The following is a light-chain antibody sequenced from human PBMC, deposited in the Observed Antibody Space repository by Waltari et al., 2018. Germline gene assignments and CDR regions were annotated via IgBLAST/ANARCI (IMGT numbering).Light chain of an antibody. V-gene: IGKV3-20*01. Sequence: EIVLTQSPGPLSLSPGERAPLSCRASQSVSRTLAWYQQKPGQAPRLLIYDASSRATGTPDRFSGSGSGTDFSLTISRLEPEDFAVYYCQKYGSLPATFGQGTKVEIK. J-gene: IGKJ1*01. CDR1: QSVSRT. CDR2: DAS. CDR3: QKYGSLPAT.